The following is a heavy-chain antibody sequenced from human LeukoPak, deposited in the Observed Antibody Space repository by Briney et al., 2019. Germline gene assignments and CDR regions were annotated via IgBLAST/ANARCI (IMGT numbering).Heavy chain of an antibody. CDR1: GLTFSSYA. V-gene: IGHV3-23*01. CDR3: ASGPEWELLHPFDY. CDR2: ISGSGSGT. D-gene: IGHD1-26*01. J-gene: IGHJ4*02. Sequence: PGGSLRLSCAASGLTFSSYAMSWVRQAPGKGLEWVSVISGSGSGTYYADSVKGRFTISRDNSKNTLYLQMNSLRAEDTALYYCASGPEWELLHPFDYWGQGTLVTVSS.